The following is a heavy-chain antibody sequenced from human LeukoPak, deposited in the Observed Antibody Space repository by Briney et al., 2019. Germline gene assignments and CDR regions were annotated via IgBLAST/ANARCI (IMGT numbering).Heavy chain of an antibody. J-gene: IGHJ6*04. CDR1: GGSFYTYY. CDR3: ARWTPRTEMKGLNSYYGMDV. V-gene: IGHV4-34*01. D-gene: IGHD3/OR15-3a*01. Sequence: SETLSLTCGVSGGSFYTYYWSWIRQPPGKGLEWIGEINHNGRTNYNPSLKSRVTISVDSSMNQFSLKVTSVTAADTAVYYCARWTPRTEMKGLNSYYGMDVWGKGRAVTVSA. CDR2: INHNGRT.